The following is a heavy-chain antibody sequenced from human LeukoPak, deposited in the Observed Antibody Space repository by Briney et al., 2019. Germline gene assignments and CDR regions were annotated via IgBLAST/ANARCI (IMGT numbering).Heavy chain of an antibody. CDR1: DDSVSSSRYY. J-gene: IGHJ4*02. D-gene: IGHD5-12*01. CDR3: ARGLYNGYDYSPFDS. CDR2: IYHGSA. Sequence: SETLSLTCTVSDDSVSSSRYYWTWIRQPPGKGLEWIGYIYHGSATYNPSLESRVTLSMDTSKNQYSLKTTSVTAADTAVYYCARGLYNGYDYSPFDSWGQGTLVTVSS. V-gene: IGHV4-61*01.